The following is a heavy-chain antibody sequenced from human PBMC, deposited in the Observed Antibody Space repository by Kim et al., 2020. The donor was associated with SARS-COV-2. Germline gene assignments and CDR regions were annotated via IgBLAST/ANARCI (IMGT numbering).Heavy chain of an antibody. Sequence: SQTLSLTCAISGDSVSSNSASWTWIRQSPSRGLEWLGRTYYRSKWSYAYAVSVKGRIAINPDTSKNQFSLQLNSVTPEDTAVYYCVRVSRGSSDFNSWGQGTLVTVSS. J-gene: IGHJ4*02. CDR1: GDSVSSNSAS. D-gene: IGHD6-6*01. V-gene: IGHV6-1*01. CDR3: VRVSRGSSDFNS. CDR2: TYYRSKWSY.